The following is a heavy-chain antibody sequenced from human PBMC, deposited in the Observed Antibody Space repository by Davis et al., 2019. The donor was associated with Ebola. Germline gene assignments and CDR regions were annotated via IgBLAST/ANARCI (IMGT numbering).Heavy chain of an antibody. V-gene: IGHV4-59*01. CDR1: GGSISNYY. D-gene: IGHD3-3*01. CDR3: ARGRLLEWPPTFYGLDV. J-gene: IGHJ6*04. CDR2: RYNSGST. Sequence: MPSETLSLTCTVSGGSISNYYWSWIRQAPGKGLEWIGFRYNSGSTNHNPSLQSRVIISIDTANKQISLKLSSVTAADTAVYYCARGRLLEWPPTFYGLDVWGKGTTVTVSS.